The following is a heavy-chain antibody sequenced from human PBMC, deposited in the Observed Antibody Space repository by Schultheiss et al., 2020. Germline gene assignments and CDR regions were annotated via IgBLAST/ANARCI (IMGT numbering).Heavy chain of an antibody. CDR3: ARDSWELQPTYYYYGMDV. CDR2: IIFIFGTA. D-gene: IGHD1-26*01. V-gene: IGHV1-69*13. J-gene: IGHJ6*02. CDR1: GGTFSSYA. Sequence: SVKVSCKASGGTFSSYAISWVRQAPGQGLEWMGGIIFIFGTANYAQKFQGRVTITADESTSTAYMELSSLRSEDTAVYYCARDSWELQPTYYYYGMDVWGQGTTVTVSS.